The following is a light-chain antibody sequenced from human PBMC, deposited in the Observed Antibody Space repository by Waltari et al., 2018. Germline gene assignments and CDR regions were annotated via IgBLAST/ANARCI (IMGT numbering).Light chain of an antibody. CDR1: SLSNSY. CDR3: TSRDSSNYHLR. CDR2: GKN. Sequence: SSELTQDPAVSVALGQTVTITCQGDSLSNSYASRYQQKPGQAPLVVIYGKNNRPSGIPDRFSGSSSGTTASLTISGAQAEDASDYYCTSRDSSNYHLRFGGGTKLTVL. V-gene: IGLV3-19*01. J-gene: IGLJ2*01.